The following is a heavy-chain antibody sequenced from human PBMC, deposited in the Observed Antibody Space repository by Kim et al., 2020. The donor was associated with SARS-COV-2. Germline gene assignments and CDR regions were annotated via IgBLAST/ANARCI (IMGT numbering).Heavy chain of an antibody. CDR1: GGSFSGYY. CDR2: INHSGST. V-gene: IGHV4-34*01. Sequence: SETLSLTCAVYGGSFSGYYWSWIRQPPGKGLEWIGEINHSGSTNYNPSLKSRVTISVDTSKNQFSLKLSSVTAADTAVYYCVRVYHYYYYYMDDWGKGTTVTVSS. J-gene: IGHJ6*03. CDR3: VRVYHYYYYYMDD.